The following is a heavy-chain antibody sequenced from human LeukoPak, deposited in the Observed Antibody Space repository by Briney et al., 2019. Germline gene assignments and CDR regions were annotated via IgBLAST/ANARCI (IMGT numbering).Heavy chain of an antibody. J-gene: IGHJ4*02. Sequence: GGSLRPSCAASGFTFSNYWMSWVRQAPGKGLEWVANIKQDGSQKYYVDSVKGRFTVSRDNAKNSLYLQMNSLRAEDTAVYYCARGIAVAGIDYWGQGALVTVSS. D-gene: IGHD6-19*01. CDR2: IKQDGSQK. CDR3: ARGIAVAGIDY. CDR1: GFTFSNYW. V-gene: IGHV3-7*02.